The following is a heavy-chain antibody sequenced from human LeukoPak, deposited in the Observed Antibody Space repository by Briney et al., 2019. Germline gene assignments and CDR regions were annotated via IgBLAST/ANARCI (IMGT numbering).Heavy chain of an antibody. J-gene: IGHJ5*02. CDR1: GGSFSGYY. Sequence: PSETLSLTCAVYGGSFSGYYWSWIRQPPGKELEWIGEINHSGSTNYNPSLKSRVTISVDTSKNQFSLKLSSVTAADTAVYYCARDDSLRRPRINWFDPWGQGTLVTVSS. V-gene: IGHV4-34*01. CDR2: INHSGST. D-gene: IGHD2/OR15-2a*01. CDR3: ARDDSLRRPRINWFDP.